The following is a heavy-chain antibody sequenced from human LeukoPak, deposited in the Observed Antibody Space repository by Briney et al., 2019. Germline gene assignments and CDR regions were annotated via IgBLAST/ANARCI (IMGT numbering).Heavy chain of an antibody. CDR1: GFTFSSYS. CDR2: ISGSSSYI. Sequence: PGGSLRLSCAASGFTFSSYSMNWVRQAPGKGLEWVSSISGSSSYIYYADSVKGRFTISRDNAKNSLYLQMNSLRAEDTAVYYCARDRPGIAAALLDYWGQGTLVTVSS. J-gene: IGHJ4*02. CDR3: ARDRPGIAAALLDY. D-gene: IGHD6-13*01. V-gene: IGHV3-21*01.